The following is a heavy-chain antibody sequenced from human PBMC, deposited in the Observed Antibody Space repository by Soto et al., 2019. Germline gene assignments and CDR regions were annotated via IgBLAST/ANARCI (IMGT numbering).Heavy chain of an antibody. V-gene: IGHV3-11*01. J-gene: IGHJ4*02. Sequence: PGGSLRLSCSASGFTFSDENMSWVRQVPGKGLEWVSGISGGGSYIFYADSVKGRFTISRDNTKNSVYLQMNSLRADDAAVYYCARLGSIAAAGTPDYWGQGTLVTVSS. CDR3: ARLGSIAAAGTPDY. CDR2: ISGGGSYI. D-gene: IGHD6-13*01. CDR1: GFTFSDEN.